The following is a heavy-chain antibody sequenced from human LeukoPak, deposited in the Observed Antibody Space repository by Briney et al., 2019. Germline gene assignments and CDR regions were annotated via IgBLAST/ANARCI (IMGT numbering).Heavy chain of an antibody. CDR1: GYTFTGYY. Sequence: ASVKVSCKTSGYTFTGYYMHWVRQAPGQGLEWMGWINPKSGGTNYAQNFQGRVTMTRNTSISTAYMELSRLRSDDTAVYYCAKDLQWELPRGDALDIWGQGTMVTVSS. D-gene: IGHD1-26*01. CDR2: INPKSGGT. J-gene: IGHJ3*02. V-gene: IGHV1-2*02. CDR3: AKDLQWELPRGDALDI.